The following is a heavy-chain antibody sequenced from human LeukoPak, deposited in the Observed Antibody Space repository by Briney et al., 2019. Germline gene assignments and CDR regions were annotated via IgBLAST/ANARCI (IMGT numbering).Heavy chain of an antibody. CDR3: ARAYGSGSYYGY. J-gene: IGHJ4*02. D-gene: IGHD3-10*01. Sequence: SETLSRTCAVYGGSFSGYYWSWIRQPPGKGLEWIGEINHSGSTNYNPSLKSRVTISVDTSKNQFSLKLSSVTAADTAVYYCARAYGSGSYYGYWGQGTLVTVSS. CDR2: INHSGST. V-gene: IGHV4-34*01. CDR1: GGSFSGYY.